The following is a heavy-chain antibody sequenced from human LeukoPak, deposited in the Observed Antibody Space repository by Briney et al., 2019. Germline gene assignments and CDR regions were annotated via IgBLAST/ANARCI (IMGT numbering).Heavy chain of an antibody. CDR3: ARRSDYFDSSAYYYR. Sequence: GESLKISCKGSGYSFTSYWIGWVRQMPGKGLEWMGIIYPGDSDTRHSPSFQGQVTISADKSISTAYLQWSSLKASDTAMYYCARRSDYFDSSAYYYRWGQGTLVTVSS. D-gene: IGHD3-22*01. V-gene: IGHV5-51*01. J-gene: IGHJ5*02. CDR1: GYSFTSYW. CDR2: IYPGDSDT.